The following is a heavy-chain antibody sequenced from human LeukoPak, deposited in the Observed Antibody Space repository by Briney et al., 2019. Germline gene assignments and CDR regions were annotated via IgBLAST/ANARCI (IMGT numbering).Heavy chain of an antibody. CDR2: ISYSGST. CDR1: GGSISSYY. CDR3: AREGVGSSSNHLDY. D-gene: IGHD6-13*01. V-gene: IGHV4-59*01. Sequence: PSQTLSLTCTVSGGSISSYYWSWIRQPPGKGLEWIGNISYSGSTNYNPSLKSRVTISVDTSKSQFSLRLTSVTAADTAVYYCAREGVGSSSNHLDYWGQGTLVTVSS. J-gene: IGHJ4*02.